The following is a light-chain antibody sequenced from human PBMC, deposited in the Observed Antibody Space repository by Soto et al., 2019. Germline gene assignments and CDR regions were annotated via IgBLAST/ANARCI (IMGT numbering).Light chain of an antibody. CDR1: QSVSGY. V-gene: IGKV3-11*01. Sequence: EIVLTQSPATLSLSPGETATLSCRASQSVSGYIGWYQQKPGQAPRLLIYDDSNRATGIPARFSGSGSGTDFTITISSLEHEDCSVYYCQQRYNWPITLGQGKRLEIK. CDR3: QQRYNWPIT. J-gene: IGKJ5*01. CDR2: DDS.